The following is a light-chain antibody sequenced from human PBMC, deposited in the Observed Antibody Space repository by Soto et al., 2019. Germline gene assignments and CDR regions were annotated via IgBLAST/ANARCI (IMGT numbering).Light chain of an antibody. J-gene: IGLJ1*01. CDR3: NSYTTSSTLV. Sequence: QSVLTQPASVSRSPGQSITISCTGTSSDVGTYKYVSWYQQHPGKAPKLMIYDVSNRPSGVSNRFSGSKSGNTASLTISGLQAEDEADYYCNSYTTSSTLVFGTGTKVTVL. CDR1: SSDVGTYKY. CDR2: DVS. V-gene: IGLV2-14*03.